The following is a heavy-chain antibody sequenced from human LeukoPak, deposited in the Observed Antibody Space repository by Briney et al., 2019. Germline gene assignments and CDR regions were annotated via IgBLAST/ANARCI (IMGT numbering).Heavy chain of an antibody. D-gene: IGHD3-10*01. J-gene: IGHJ4*02. V-gene: IGHV1-2*02. Sequence: GASVKVSCKASGYTFTGYYMHWVRQAPGQGLEWMGWINPNSGGTNYAQKFQGRVTMTRDTSISTAYMELSWLRSDDTAVYYCARFFRGRGVISGFDYWGQGRLVTVSS. CDR2: INPNSGGT. CDR3: ARFFRGRGVISGFDY. CDR1: GYTFTGYY.